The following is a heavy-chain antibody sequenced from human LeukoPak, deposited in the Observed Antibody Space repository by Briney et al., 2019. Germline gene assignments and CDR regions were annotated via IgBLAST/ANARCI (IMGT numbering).Heavy chain of an antibody. J-gene: IGHJ4*02. D-gene: IGHD3-16*01. CDR1: GGSVSDYY. Sequence: PSETLSLTCTVSGGSVSDYYWSWIRQSPGKGLEWIGYIYYTGTSYNPSLKSRVTISADTSKNQFSLNLSSVTAADTAVYYCARLKPRPKHLRAPFDYWGQGTLVTVSS. CDR3: ARLKPRPKHLRAPFDY. CDR2: IYYTGT. V-gene: IGHV4-59*02.